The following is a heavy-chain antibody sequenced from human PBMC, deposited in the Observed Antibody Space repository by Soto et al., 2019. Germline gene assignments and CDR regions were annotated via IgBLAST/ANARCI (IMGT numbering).Heavy chain of an antibody. J-gene: IGHJ6*02. V-gene: IGHV4-61*08. CDR2: IYYSGST. D-gene: IGHD3-10*01. Sequence: SETLSLTCTVSGGSVSSGDYFWSWLRQSPGKRLEWIAYIYYSGSTNYNPSLKSRATISVDASKSQVSLTLTSMTAADAALYYCARSPNYYYYGFDVWGQGTAVTVSS. CDR1: GGSVSSGDYF. CDR3: ARSPNYYYYGFDV.